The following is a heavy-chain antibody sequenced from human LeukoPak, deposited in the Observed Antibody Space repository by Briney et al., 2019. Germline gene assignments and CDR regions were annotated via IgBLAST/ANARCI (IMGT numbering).Heavy chain of an antibody. CDR2: IYYSGST. Sequence: SQTLSLTCAVSGGSISTGGYSWSWIRQPPGKGLEWIGYIYYSGSTNYNPSLKSRVTISVDTSKNQFSLKLSSVTAADTAVYYCARATVAGIYYYYYYMDVWGKGTTVTVSS. CDR1: GGSISTGGYS. D-gene: IGHD6-19*01. CDR3: ARATVAGIYYYYYYMDV. V-gene: IGHV4-61*08. J-gene: IGHJ6*03.